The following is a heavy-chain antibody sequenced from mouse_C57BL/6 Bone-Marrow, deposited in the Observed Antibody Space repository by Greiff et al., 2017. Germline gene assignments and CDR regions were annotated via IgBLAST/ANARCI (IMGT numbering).Heavy chain of an antibody. CDR3: ARVGYRWLRRRGDYYAMDY. J-gene: IGHJ4*01. V-gene: IGHV1-63*01. D-gene: IGHD2-2*01. CDR2: IYPGGGYT. Sequence: QVQLKQSGAELVRPGTSVKMSCKASGYTFTNYWIGWAKQRPGHGLEWIGDIYPGGGYTNYNEKFKGKATLTADKSSSTAYMQFSSLTSEDSAIYYCARVGYRWLRRRGDYYAMDYGGQGTSVTVSS. CDR1: GYTFTNYW.